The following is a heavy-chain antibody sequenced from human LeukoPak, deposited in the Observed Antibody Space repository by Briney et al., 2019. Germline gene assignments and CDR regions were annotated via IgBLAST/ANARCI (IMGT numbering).Heavy chain of an antibody. V-gene: IGHV1-69*01. Sequence: AASVTVSCKASGGTFSSYAISWVRQAPGQGLEWMGGIIPIFGTANYAQKFQGRVTITADESTSTAYMELSSLRSEDTAVYYCARDSHGYYYGSGSYPPGGYYYGMDVWGKGTTVTVSS. CDR3: ARDSHGYYYGSGSYPPGGYYYGMDV. CDR1: GGTFSSYA. D-gene: IGHD3-10*01. CDR2: IIPIFGTA. J-gene: IGHJ6*04.